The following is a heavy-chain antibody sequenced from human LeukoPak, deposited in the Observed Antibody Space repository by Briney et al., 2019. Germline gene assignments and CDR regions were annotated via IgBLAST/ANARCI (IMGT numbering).Heavy chain of an antibody. CDR1: GGSIDNSIYY. Sequence: SEALSLTCTVSGGSIDNSIYYWGWIRQSPEKGLEWIGEINHSGSTNYNPSLKSRVTISVDTSKNQFSLKLSSVTAADTAVYYCARDWGGYSSSLDIWGQGTMVTVSS. D-gene: IGHD6-19*01. CDR3: ARDWGGYSSSLDI. V-gene: IGHV4-39*07. J-gene: IGHJ3*02. CDR2: INHSGST.